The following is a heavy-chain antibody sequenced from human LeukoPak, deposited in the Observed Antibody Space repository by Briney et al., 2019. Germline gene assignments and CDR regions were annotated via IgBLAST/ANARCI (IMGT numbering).Heavy chain of an antibody. CDR2: ISSDSRTI. J-gene: IGHJ4*02. D-gene: IGHD3-10*01. CDR1: GXTFSSYS. Sequence: GGSLRLSCAASGXTFSSYSMNWVRQAPGKGLEWVSYISSDSRTIYYADSVKGRFTISRDNAKNSLYLQMKSLRDEDTAVYYCARYGSGTSYITNYFDYWGQGTLVTVSS. CDR3: ARYGSGTSYITNYFDY. V-gene: IGHV3-48*02.